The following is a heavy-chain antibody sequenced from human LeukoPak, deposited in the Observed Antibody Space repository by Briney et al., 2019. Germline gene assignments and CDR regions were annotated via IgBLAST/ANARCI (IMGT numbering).Heavy chain of an antibody. CDR3: ARSAGYSSGWYYY. Sequence: SVKVSCKASGGTFSSYAISWVRQAPGQGLEWMGRIIPIFGTANYAQKYQGRVTITTDESTSTAYMELSSLRSEDTAVYYCARSAGYSSGWYYYWGQGTLVTVSS. CDR2: IIPIFGTA. CDR1: GGTFSSYA. D-gene: IGHD6-19*01. V-gene: IGHV1-69*05. J-gene: IGHJ4*02.